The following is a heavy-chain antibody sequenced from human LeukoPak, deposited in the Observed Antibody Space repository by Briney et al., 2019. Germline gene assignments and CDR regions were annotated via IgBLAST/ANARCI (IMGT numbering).Heavy chain of an antibody. D-gene: IGHD2-15*01. J-gene: IGHJ4*02. CDR1: GYTVTGYY. CDR2: VNPNSGDR. CDR3: AKEEVAAANYFDY. V-gene: IGHV1-2*02. Sequence: GASVKVSCKASGYTVTGYYMHWVRQAPRQGPEWIGCVNPNSGDRNSEQKFMGRVTMTRDTSISTAYMELSRLRSDDTAVYYCAKEEVAAANYFDYWGQGTLVTVSS.